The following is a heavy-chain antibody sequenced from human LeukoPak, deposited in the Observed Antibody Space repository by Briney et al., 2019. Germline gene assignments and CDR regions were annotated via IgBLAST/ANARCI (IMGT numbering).Heavy chain of an antibody. CDR3: ARDAAMVGATGDNWFDP. Sequence: GGSLRLSCAASGFTFSRYTMNWVRQAPGKGLEWVSSISSSSTYIYYADSLRGRFTISRRDDRNSLYLQVDSLKVEDTAVHYCARDAAMVGATGDNWFDPWGQGTLVTVAS. J-gene: IGHJ5*02. CDR2: ISSSSTYI. CDR1: GFTFSRYT. D-gene: IGHD1-26*01. V-gene: IGHV3-21*01.